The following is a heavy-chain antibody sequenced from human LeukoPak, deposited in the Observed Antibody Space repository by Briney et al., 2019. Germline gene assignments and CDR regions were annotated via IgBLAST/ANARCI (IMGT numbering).Heavy chain of an antibody. CDR1: GFTFSSYS. V-gene: IGHV3-21*01. CDR2: ISSSSSYI. J-gene: IGHJ6*03. CDR3: ARVPAPSFYSYYDMDV. Sequence: GGSPRLSCAASGFTFSSYSMNWVRQAPGKGLEWVSSISSSSSYIYYADSVKGRFTISRDNAKNSLYLQMNSLRAEDTALYYCARVPAPSFYSYYDMDVCGKGTTVTVSS.